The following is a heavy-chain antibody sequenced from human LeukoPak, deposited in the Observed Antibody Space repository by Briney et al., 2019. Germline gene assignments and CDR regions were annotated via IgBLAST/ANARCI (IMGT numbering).Heavy chain of an antibody. CDR1: GLTFSRHW. Sequence: PGGSLRLSCAASGLTFSRHWMTWVRRAPGKGLEWVANIKHDGSEKNYVDSVKGRFTISRDNAKNSLYLQMNSLRAEDTAVYYCATPLDYYDRSDSHQGGDWGQGTLVTVSS. CDR3: ATPLDYYDRSDSHQGGD. J-gene: IGHJ4*02. CDR2: IKHDGSEK. D-gene: IGHD3-22*01. V-gene: IGHV3-7*03.